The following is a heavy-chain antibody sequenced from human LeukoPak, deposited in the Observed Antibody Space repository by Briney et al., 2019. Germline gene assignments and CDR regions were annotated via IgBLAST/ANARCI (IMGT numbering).Heavy chain of an antibody. D-gene: IGHD3-22*01. CDR1: GGSFSGYY. Sequence: SETLSLTCAVYGGSFSGYYWSWIRQPPGKGLEWVGEINHSGSTNYNPSLKSRVTISVDTSKNQYSLKLSSVTAADTAVYYCVRAQYYDSSGSQNNWFDPWGQGTLVTVSS. V-gene: IGHV4-34*01. J-gene: IGHJ5*02. CDR2: INHSGST. CDR3: VRAQYYDSSGSQNNWFDP.